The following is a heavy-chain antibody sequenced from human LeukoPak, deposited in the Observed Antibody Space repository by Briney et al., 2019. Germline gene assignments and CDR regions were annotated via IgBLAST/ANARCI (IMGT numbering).Heavy chain of an antibody. CDR2: IRYDGTKK. D-gene: IGHD3-16*01. Sequence: GGSLRLSCVAAGLTFSDYGMHWVRQAPGKGLEWVAFIRYDGTKKYYADSVKGRFTISRDDSKNTVYLQMYSLRPEDTAVYYWAKAWGRSAYGFDYWGQGTLVPVFS. CDR1: GLTFSDYG. V-gene: IGHV3-30*02. CDR3: AKAWGRSAYGFDY. J-gene: IGHJ4*02.